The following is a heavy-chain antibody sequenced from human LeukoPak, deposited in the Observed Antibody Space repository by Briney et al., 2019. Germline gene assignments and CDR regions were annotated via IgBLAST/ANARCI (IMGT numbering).Heavy chain of an antibody. D-gene: IGHD6-13*01. CDR2: IRYDGSNK. Sequence: GGSLRLSCAASGFTFSSYGMHWVRQAPGKGLEWVAFIRYDGSNKYYADSVKGRFTISRDNSKNTLCLQMNSLRAEDTAVYYCAKSSYSSSWSTFDPWGQGTLVTVSS. J-gene: IGHJ5*02. V-gene: IGHV3-30*02. CDR3: AKSSYSSSWSTFDP. CDR1: GFTFSSYG.